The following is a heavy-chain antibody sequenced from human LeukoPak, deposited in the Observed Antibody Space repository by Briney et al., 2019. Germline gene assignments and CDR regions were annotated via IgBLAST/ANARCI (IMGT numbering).Heavy chain of an antibody. D-gene: IGHD3-22*01. V-gene: IGHV3-30*18. J-gene: IGHJ4*02. CDR2: ISYDGSNK. CDR3: VKEYSSGLPDY. Sequence: PGGSLRLSCAASGFTCSNCGMHWVRQAPGKGLEWVTVISYDGSNKYYADSVKGRFTISRDNSKNTLYLQMNSLRAEDTAVYYCVKEYSSGLPDYWGQGTLVTVSS. CDR1: GFTCSNCG.